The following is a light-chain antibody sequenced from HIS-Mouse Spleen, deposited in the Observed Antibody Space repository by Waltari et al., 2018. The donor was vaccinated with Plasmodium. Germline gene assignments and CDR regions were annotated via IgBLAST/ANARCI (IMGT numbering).Light chain of an antibody. J-gene: IGKJ1*01. CDR2: AAS. Sequence: DIQMTQSPSSLSASLGDRVTITCRASQSISSYLNWYQQKPGKAPSVLIYAASSLQSGVPSRFSGSGSGTDFTLTVSSLQPEDFATYYCQQSYSTPWTFGQGTKVEIK. V-gene: IGKV1-39*01. CDR3: QQSYSTPWT. CDR1: QSISSY.